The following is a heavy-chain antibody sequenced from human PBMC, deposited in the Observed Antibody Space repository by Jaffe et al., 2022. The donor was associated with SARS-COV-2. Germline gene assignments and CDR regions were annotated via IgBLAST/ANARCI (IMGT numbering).Heavy chain of an antibody. J-gene: IGHJ4*02. CDR1: GGSISSYY. CDR2: IYYSGST. CDR3: ARAGGTKAVDY. Sequence: QVQLQESGPGLVKPSETLSLTCTVSGGSISSYYWSWIRQPPGKGLEWIGYIYYSGSTNYNPSLKSRVTISVDTSKNQFSLKLSSVTAADTAVYYCARAGGTKAVDYWGQGTLVTVSS. D-gene: IGHD2-15*01. V-gene: IGHV4-59*01.